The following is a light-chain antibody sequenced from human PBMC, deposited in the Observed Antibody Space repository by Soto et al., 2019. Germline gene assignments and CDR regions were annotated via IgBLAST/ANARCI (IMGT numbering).Light chain of an antibody. J-gene: IGKJ2*01. CDR1: QSVSSSY. CDR2: DAS. Sequence: EIVLTQSPGTLSLSPGERATLSCRASQSVSSSYLAWYQQKPGQGPRLLIYDASSRATGIPDRFSGSGSGTDFTLTISRLEPEDFAVYYCQQYGSSPYTFGQGTKLEI. CDR3: QQYGSSPYT. V-gene: IGKV3-20*01.